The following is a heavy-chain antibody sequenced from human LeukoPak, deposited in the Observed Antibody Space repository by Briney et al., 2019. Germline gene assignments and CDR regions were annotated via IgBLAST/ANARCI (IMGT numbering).Heavy chain of an antibody. V-gene: IGHV3-64*01. Sequence: PGGSLRLSCAASGIIFSNYAMHWVRQGPGKGLECISTISSDGGSTYYANSVKGRFAISRDNSKNTLYLQMGSLRAEDMAVYYCARGWQGAKTRYFDLWGRGTRVTVSS. CDR1: GIIFSNYA. CDR3: ARGWQGAKTRYFDL. CDR2: ISSDGGST. J-gene: IGHJ2*01. D-gene: IGHD1-26*01.